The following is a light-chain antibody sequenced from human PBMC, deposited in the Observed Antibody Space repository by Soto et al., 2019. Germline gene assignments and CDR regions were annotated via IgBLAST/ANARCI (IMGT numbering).Light chain of an antibody. CDR1: PGISSA. CDR2: GAS. V-gene: IGKV3-15*01. Sequence: EIVMTQSPATLSLSPGERAALSCRASPGISSALAWYQQKPGQPPRLLIYGASTRATGVPARFTGSGSGSDFTLTISGLQSEDFAVYYCQQGHNWPLTVGQGTRLEI. CDR3: QQGHNWPLT. J-gene: IGKJ2*01.